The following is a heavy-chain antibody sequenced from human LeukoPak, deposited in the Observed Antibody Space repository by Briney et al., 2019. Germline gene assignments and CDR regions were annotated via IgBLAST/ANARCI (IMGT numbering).Heavy chain of an antibody. V-gene: IGHV1-69*04. CDR3: ARERVYWKGYYFDY. CDR1: GGTFSSYA. J-gene: IGHJ4*02. D-gene: IGHD1-26*01. Sequence: SVKVSCKASGGTFSSYAISWVRQAPGQGLEWMGRIIPILGIANYAQKFQGRVTTTADKSTSTAYMELSSLRSEDTAVYYCARERVYWKGYYFDYWGQGTLVTVSS. CDR2: IIPILGIA.